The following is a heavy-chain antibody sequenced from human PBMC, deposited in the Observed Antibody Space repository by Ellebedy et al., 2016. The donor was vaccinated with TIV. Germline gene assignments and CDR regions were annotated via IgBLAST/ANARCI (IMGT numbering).Heavy chain of an antibody. V-gene: IGHV4-59*08. CDR2: IYYSAST. D-gene: IGHD3-3*02. CDR1: GGSISSSY. CDR3: ARHSRGHHFLLGPTNNDGLDV. J-gene: IGHJ6*02. Sequence: MPSETLSLTCTVSGGSISSSYWSLVRQPPGKRLDWIGYIYYSASTNYNPPLKSRVTISLDTSKNQFSLKLSSVTAADTAVYYCARHSRGHHFLLGPTNNDGLDVWGQGTTVTVS.